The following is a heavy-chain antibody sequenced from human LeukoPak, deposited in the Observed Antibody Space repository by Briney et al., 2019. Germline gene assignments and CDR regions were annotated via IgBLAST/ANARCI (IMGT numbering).Heavy chain of an antibody. Sequence: GASVKVSCKASGGTFSSYAISWVRQAPGQGLEWMGGIIPIFGTANYAQKFQGRVTITADKSTSPAYMELSSLRSEDTAVYYCARVYGSGSYYFWFDPWGQGTLVTVSS. CDR3: ARVYGSGSYYFWFDP. J-gene: IGHJ5*02. CDR1: GGTFSSYA. CDR2: IIPIFGTA. V-gene: IGHV1-69*06. D-gene: IGHD3-10*01.